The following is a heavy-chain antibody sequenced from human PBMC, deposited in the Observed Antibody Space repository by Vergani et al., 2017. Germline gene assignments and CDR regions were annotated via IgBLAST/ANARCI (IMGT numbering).Heavy chain of an antibody. V-gene: IGHV4-4*07. D-gene: IGHD3-16*02. CDR3: AREGQYYDYIWGSYRLTTEPYYFDY. Sequence: QVQLQESGPGLVKPSETLSLTCTVSGGSISSYYWSWIRQPAGKGLEWIGRIYTSGSTNYNPSLKSRVTMSVDTSKNQFSLKLSSVTAADTAVYYCAREGQYYDYIWGSYRLTTEPYYFDYWGQGTLVTVSS. J-gene: IGHJ4*02. CDR1: GGSISSYY. CDR2: IYTSGST.